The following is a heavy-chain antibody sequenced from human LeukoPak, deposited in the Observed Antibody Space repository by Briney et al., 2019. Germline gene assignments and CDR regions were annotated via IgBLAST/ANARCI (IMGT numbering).Heavy chain of an antibody. J-gene: IGHJ4*02. CDR3: ATKPRHYYYDSSGPFDY. CDR2: ISGSGGSA. CDR1: GFTFSSYA. D-gene: IGHD3-22*01. V-gene: IGHV3-23*01. Sequence: GGSLRLSCAASGFTFSSYAMSWVRQAPGKGLEWVSAISGSGGSAYYADSVKGRFTISRDNSKNTLYLQMNSLRAEDTAVYYCATKPRHYYYDSSGPFDYWGQGTLVTVPS.